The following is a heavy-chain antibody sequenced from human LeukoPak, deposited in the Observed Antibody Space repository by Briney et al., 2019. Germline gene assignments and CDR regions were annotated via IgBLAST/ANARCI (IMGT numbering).Heavy chain of an antibody. CDR2: INPNSGGT. Sequence: ASVKVSCKASGYTFTGYYMHWVRQAPGQGLEWMGWINPNSGGTNYAQKFQGWVTMTRDTSISTAYMELSRLRSDDTAVYYCARGLGAGRYYDSSGTYYYGMDVWGQGTTVTVSS. V-gene: IGHV1-2*04. CDR1: GYTFTGYY. D-gene: IGHD3-22*01. J-gene: IGHJ6*02. CDR3: ARGLGAGRYYDSSGTYYYGMDV.